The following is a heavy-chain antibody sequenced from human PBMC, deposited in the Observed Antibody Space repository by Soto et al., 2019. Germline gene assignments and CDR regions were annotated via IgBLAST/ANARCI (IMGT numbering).Heavy chain of an antibody. CDR1: GYTFTSYG. CDR2: ISAYNGNT. V-gene: IGHV1-18*01. J-gene: IGHJ4*02. CDR3: ARDYIVVRGVIPTSIDY. Sequence: GASVKVSCKASGYTFTSYGISWVRQAPGQGLEWMGWISAYNGNTNYAQKLQGRVTMTTDTSTSTAYMELRSLRSDDTAVYYCARDYIVVRGVIPTSIDYWGQGTLVTVSS. D-gene: IGHD3-10*01.